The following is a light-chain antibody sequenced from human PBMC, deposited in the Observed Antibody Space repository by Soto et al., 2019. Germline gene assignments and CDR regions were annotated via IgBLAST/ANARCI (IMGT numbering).Light chain of an antibody. CDR1: QSISTN. CDR3: LQYDNWPPWT. V-gene: IGKV3-15*01. CDR2: GAS. Sequence: EIVMTQSPGTLSVSPGERATLSCRAGQSISTNLAWYQQKPGQAPRLLIYGASTRATGIPARFSGSGSGTRFTLTISSLQSEDFAVYYCLQYDNWPPWTFGQGTKVEIK. J-gene: IGKJ1*01.